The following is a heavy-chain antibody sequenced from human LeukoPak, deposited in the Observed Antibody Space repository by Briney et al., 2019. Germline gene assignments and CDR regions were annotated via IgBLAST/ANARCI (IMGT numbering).Heavy chain of an antibody. D-gene: IGHD2-15*01. Sequence: ASVKVSCKASGYTFTSYAMHWVRQAPGQRLEWMGWINAGNGNTKYSQKFQGRVTITRDTSASTAYMELSSLRSEDTAVYYCARHYCSGGSCYSTLDAFDIWGQGTMVTVSS. CDR1: GYTFTSYA. CDR2: INAGNGNT. CDR3: ARHYCSGGSCYSTLDAFDI. V-gene: IGHV1-3*01. J-gene: IGHJ3*02.